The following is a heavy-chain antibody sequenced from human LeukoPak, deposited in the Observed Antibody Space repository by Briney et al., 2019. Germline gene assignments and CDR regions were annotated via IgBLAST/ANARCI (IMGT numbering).Heavy chain of an antibody. CDR3: ASPYSSSWHGYYYYYYGMDV. V-gene: IGHV3-30-3*01. CDR2: ISYDGSNK. D-gene: IGHD6-13*01. Sequence: GGSLRLSCAASGFTFSSYAMHWVRQAPGKGLEWVAVISYDGSNKYYADSVKGRFTISRDNSKNTLYLQMNSLRAEDTAVYYCASPYSSSWHGYYYYYYGMDVWGQGTTVTVSS. CDR1: GFTFSSYA. J-gene: IGHJ6*02.